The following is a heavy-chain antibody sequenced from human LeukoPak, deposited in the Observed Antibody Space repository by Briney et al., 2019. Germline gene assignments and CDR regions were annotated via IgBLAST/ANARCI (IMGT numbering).Heavy chain of an antibody. J-gene: IGHJ6*03. V-gene: IGHV4-34*01. CDR1: GGSFSGYY. CDR3: ARGRQEISMILVVMTGVSYYLDV. D-gene: IGHD3-22*01. CDR2: INPSGST. Sequence: SETLSLTCAVYGGSFSGYYRTWIRQSPGKGLEWIGEINPSGSTYYNPSLKSRLTISGDTSKSQFSLRLTSVTAADTAVYYCARGRQEISMILVVMTGVSYYLDVWGKGTTVTVS.